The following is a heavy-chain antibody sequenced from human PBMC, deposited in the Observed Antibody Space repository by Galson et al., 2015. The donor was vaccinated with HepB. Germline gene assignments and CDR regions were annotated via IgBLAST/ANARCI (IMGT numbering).Heavy chain of an antibody. CDR3: AKDGTYYDFWSGYYRDYYMDV. J-gene: IGHJ6*03. V-gene: IGHV3-30*18. D-gene: IGHD3-3*01. CDR2: ISYDGSNK. Sequence: SLRLSCAASGFTFGSYGMHWVRQAPGKGLEWVAVISYDGSNKYYADSVKGRFTISRDNSKNTLYLQMNSLRAEDTAVYYCAKDGTYYDFWSGYYRDYYMDVRGKGTTVSVSS. CDR1: GFTFGSYG.